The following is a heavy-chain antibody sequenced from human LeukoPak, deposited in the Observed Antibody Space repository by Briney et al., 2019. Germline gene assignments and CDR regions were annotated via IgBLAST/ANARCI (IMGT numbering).Heavy chain of an antibody. J-gene: IGHJ4*02. CDR1: GDSISSYY. CDR3: ARGYSNYAS. D-gene: IGHD4-11*01. V-gene: IGHV4-59*01. Sequence: SETLSLTRTVSGDSISSYYWSWIRQPPGKGREWIGYIYYSGSTNYNPSLKSRVTTSVDTSKNQFSLKLSSVTAADTAVYYCARGYSNYASWGQGTLVTVSS. CDR2: IYYSGST.